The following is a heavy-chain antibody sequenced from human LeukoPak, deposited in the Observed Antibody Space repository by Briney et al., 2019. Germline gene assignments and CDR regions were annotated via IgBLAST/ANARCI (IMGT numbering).Heavy chain of an antibody. CDR2: ISSSSSTI. J-gene: IGHJ6*02. CDR3: ARDRFGTRYYYGMDV. CDR1: GFTFSSYS. V-gene: IGHV3-48*02. D-gene: IGHD1-1*01. Sequence: GGSLRLSCAASGFTFSSYSMNWVRQAPGKGLEWVSYISSSSSTIYYADSVKGRFTISRDNANNSLYLQMNSLRDEDTAVYYCARDRFGTRYYYGMDVWGQGTTVTVSS.